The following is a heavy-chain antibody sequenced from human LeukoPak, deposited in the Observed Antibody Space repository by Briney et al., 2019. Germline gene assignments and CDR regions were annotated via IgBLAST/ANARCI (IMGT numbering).Heavy chain of an antibody. CDR2: IKQDGSEK. Sequence: PGGSLRLSCAASGFTFSSYSMNWVRQAPGKGLEWVANIKQDGSEKYYVDSVKGRFTISRDNAKNSLYLQMNSLRAEDTAVYYCARDSYCSGGSCYGTIWFDPWGQGTLVTVSS. D-gene: IGHD2-15*01. V-gene: IGHV3-7*01. CDR3: ARDSYCSGGSCYGTIWFDP. J-gene: IGHJ5*02. CDR1: GFTFSSYS.